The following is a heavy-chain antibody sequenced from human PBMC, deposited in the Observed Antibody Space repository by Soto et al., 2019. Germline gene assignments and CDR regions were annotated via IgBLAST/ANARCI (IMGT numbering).Heavy chain of an antibody. Sequence: PGGSLRLSCAASGFTFSSYSMNWVRQAPGKGLEWVSYISSSSSTIYYADSVKGRFTISRDNAKNSLYLQMNSLRAEDTAVYYCARDPEYCSGGSCYSGNWFDPWGQGTLVTVSS. V-gene: IGHV3-48*01. CDR1: GFTFSSYS. CDR2: ISSSSSTI. D-gene: IGHD2-15*01. J-gene: IGHJ5*02. CDR3: ARDPEYCSGGSCYSGNWFDP.